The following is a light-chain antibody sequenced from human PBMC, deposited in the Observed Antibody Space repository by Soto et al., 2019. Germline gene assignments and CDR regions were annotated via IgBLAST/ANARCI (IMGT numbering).Light chain of an antibody. CDR1: QSLLHSNGYNY. Sequence: DIVMTQSPLSLPVTPGEPASISCRSSQSLLHSNGYNYLDWYLQKPGQSPQLLIYLGSNRASGVPARFSGSGSGTDFTLKISRVEAEDVWVYYCMQALQTLPITFGQGTRLEMK. CDR3: MQALQTLPIT. CDR2: LGS. J-gene: IGKJ5*01. V-gene: IGKV2-28*01.